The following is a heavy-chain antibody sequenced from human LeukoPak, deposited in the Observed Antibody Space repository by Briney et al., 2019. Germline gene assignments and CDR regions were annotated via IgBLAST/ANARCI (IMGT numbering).Heavy chain of an antibody. J-gene: IGHJ4*02. CDR3: ARSQWDY. CDR2: INPNSGGT. V-gene: IGHV1-2*06. CDR1: GYTFTGYY. D-gene: IGHD6-19*01. Sequence: ASVKVSCKASGYTFTGYYMHWVRQAPGQGLEWMGRINPNSGGTNYAQKFQGRVTITRDTSASTAYMELSSLRSEDTAVYYCARSQWDYWGQGTLVTVSS.